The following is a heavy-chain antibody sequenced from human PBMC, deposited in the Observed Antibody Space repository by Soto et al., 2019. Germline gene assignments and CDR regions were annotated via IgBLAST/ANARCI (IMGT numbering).Heavy chain of an antibody. D-gene: IGHD3-22*01. Sequence: QVQLVESGGGVVQPGRSLRLSCAASGFTFSSYGMHWVRQAPGKGLEWVAVISYDGSNKYYADSVKGRFTISRDNSKNTLYLQMNSLRAEDTAVYYCAKAVVVAGVYWGQGTLVTVSS. CDR1: GFTFSSYG. CDR3: AKAVVVAGVY. CDR2: ISYDGSNK. J-gene: IGHJ4*02. V-gene: IGHV3-30*18.